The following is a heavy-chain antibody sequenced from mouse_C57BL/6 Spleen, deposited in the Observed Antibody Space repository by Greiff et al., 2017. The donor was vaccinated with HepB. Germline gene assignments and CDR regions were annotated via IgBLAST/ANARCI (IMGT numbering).Heavy chain of an antibody. CDR2: ISSGGDYI. V-gene: IGHV5-9-1*02. Sequence: EVRLVESGEGLVKPGGSLKLSCAASGFTFSSYAMSWVRQTPEKRLEWVAYISSGGDYINYADTVKGRFTISRDNARNTLYLQMSSRKSEDTAMYYCTRAGYGWYFDVWGTGTTVTVSS. CDR1: GFTFSSYA. D-gene: IGHD3-1*01. CDR3: TRAGYGWYFDV. J-gene: IGHJ1*03.